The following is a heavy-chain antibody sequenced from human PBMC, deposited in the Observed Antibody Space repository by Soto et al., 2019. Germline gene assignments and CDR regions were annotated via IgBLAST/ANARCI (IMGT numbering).Heavy chain of an antibody. V-gene: IGHV1-3*01. CDR1: GYTFTSYA. CDR2: INAGNGNT. Sequence: QVQLVQSGAEVKKPGASVKVSCKASGYTFTSYAMHWVRQAPGQRLEWMGWINAGNGNTKYSQKFQGRVTITRDTSASTAYMELSSLRSEDTAVYYCASNTGHGIVYDAFDIWGQGTMVTVSS. CDR3: ASNTGHGIVYDAFDI. D-gene: IGHD3-22*01. J-gene: IGHJ3*02.